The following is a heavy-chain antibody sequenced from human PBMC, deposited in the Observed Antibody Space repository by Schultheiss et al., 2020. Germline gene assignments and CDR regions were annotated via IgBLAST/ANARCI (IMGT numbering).Heavy chain of an antibody. Sequence: GESLKISCAASGFTFSSYGMHWVRQAPGKGLEWVAVIWYDGSNKYYADSVKGRFTISRDNSKNTLYLQMNSLRAEDTAVYYCARDSKELDPNWFDPWGQGTLVTVSS. V-gene: IGHV3-33*01. D-gene: IGHD1-26*01. J-gene: IGHJ5*02. CDR1: GFTFSSYG. CDR3: ARDSKELDPNWFDP. CDR2: IWYDGSNK.